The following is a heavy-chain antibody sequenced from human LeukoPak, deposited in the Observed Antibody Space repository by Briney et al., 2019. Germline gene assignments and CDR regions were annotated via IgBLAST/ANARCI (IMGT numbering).Heavy chain of an antibody. V-gene: IGHV4-39*01. CDR2: IYYTGTT. CDR1: GGSINSSTYY. J-gene: IGHJ4*02. CDR3: ARHEEY. Sequence: PSETLSLTCTVSGGSINSSTYYWGWIRQPPGKGLDWIGSIYYTGTTYYNPSLKSRVTISVDTSKNQFSVKLSSVTAADTAVYYCARHEEYWGQGILVTVSS.